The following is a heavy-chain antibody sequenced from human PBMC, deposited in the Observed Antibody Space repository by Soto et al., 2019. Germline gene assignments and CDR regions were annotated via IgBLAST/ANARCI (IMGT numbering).Heavy chain of an antibody. D-gene: IGHD6-13*01. Sequence: PGGSLRLSCTASGFTFSTYWMSWVRQAPGKGLECVANIKQDGSDKYYVDSMKGRFTISRDNAKNSLYLQMNSLGVEDTAVYYCARGNWQLEYWGQGTLVTVSS. CDR1: GFTFSTYW. V-gene: IGHV3-7*01. J-gene: IGHJ4*02. CDR3: ARGNWQLEY. CDR2: IKQDGSDK.